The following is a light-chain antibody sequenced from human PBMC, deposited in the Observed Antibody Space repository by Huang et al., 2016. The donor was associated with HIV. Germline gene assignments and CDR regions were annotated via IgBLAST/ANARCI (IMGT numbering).Light chain of an antibody. J-gene: IGKJ2*01. Sequence: DIQLTQSPSSLSASVGDRVTITCQASQDISKYLNWYQQKPGKAPKLLIYDASNLETGVPSRFSGSGSWTDFTFTISSLQPEDIATYYCQQYDDLPYTFGQGTKLEIK. CDR2: DAS. CDR1: QDISKY. CDR3: QQYDDLPYT. V-gene: IGKV1-33*01.